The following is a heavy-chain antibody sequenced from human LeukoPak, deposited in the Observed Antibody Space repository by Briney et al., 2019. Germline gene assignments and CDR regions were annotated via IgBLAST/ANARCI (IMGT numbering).Heavy chain of an antibody. CDR3: AKNQPTDPYYYDSSGYWGPDY. V-gene: IGHV3-23*01. D-gene: IGHD3-22*01. J-gene: IGHJ4*02. CDR2: ISGSGGST. CDR1: GFTFSSYA. Sequence: PGGSLRLSCAASGFTFSSYAMSWVRQAPGKGLEWVSAISGSGGSTYYADSVKGRFTISRDNSKNTLYLQMNSLRAEDTAVYYCAKNQPTDPYYYDSSGYWGPDYWGQGTLVTVSS.